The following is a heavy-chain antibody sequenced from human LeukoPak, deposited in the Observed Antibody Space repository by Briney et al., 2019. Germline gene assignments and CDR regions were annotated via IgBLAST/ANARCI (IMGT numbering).Heavy chain of an antibody. J-gene: IGHJ4*02. CDR1: GFTFSDYY. Sequence: PGGSLRLSCAASGFTFSDYYMSWIRQAPGKGLEWVSYISRSATTIYYADSVKGRFTISRDNAKNSVYLQMHSLRAEDTAVYYCARDRYCGGDCYWAYFDYWGQGTLVTVSS. CDR3: ARDRYCGGDCYWAYFDY. V-gene: IGHV3-11*04. D-gene: IGHD2-21*02. CDR2: ISRSATTI.